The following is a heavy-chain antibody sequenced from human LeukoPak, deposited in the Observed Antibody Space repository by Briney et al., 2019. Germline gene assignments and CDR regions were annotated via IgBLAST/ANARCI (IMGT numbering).Heavy chain of an antibody. CDR1: GGSISSSSYY. Sequence: SETLSLTCTVSGGSISSSSYYRGWIRQPPGKGLEWIGSIYYSGSTYYNPSLKSRVTISVDTSKNQFSLKLSSVTAADTAVYYCARRLTREEFDYWGQGTLVTVSS. J-gene: IGHJ4*02. D-gene: IGHD3-9*01. V-gene: IGHV4-39*01. CDR2: IYYSGST. CDR3: ARRLTREEFDY.